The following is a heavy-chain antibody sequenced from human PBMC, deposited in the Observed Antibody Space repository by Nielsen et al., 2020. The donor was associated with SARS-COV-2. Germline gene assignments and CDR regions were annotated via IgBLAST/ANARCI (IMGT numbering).Heavy chain of an antibody. Sequence: GGSLRLSCKGSGYSFTSYWIGWVRQMPGKGLEWMGIIYPGDSDTRYSPSFQGQVTISADKSISTAYLQWSSLKASDTAMYYCARPGYSGYDSLNYGMDVWGQGTTVTVSS. V-gene: IGHV5-51*01. J-gene: IGHJ6*02. CDR2: IYPGDSDT. CDR3: ARPGYSGYDSLNYGMDV. CDR1: GYSFTSYW. D-gene: IGHD5-12*01.